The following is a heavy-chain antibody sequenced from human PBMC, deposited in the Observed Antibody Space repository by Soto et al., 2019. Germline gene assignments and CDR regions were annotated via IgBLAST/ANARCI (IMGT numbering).Heavy chain of an antibody. D-gene: IGHD6-13*01. CDR2: IKQDGGEK. CDR3: ARGSIAPDY. V-gene: IGHV3-7*01. CDR1: GFTFSSYW. Sequence: PGGSLRLSCVASGFTFSSYWMSWVRQAPGKGPEWVANIKQDGGEKHYVDSVKGRFTISRDNAKNSLYLQMNSLRAEDTAVYYCARGSIAPDYWGRGTLVTVSS. J-gene: IGHJ4*02.